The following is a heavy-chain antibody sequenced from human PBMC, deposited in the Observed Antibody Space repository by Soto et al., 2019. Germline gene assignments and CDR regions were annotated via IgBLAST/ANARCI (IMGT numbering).Heavy chain of an antibody. V-gene: IGHV3-30*18. Sequence: GGSLRLSCAASGFTFSSYGMHWVRQAPGKGLEWVAVISYDGSNKYYADSVKGRFTISRDNSKNTLYLQMNSLRAEDTAVYYCAKARSGYDSSSPYDYWGQGTLVTVSS. J-gene: IGHJ4*02. CDR2: ISYDGSNK. D-gene: IGHD5-12*01. CDR1: GFTFSSYG. CDR3: AKARSGYDSSSPYDY.